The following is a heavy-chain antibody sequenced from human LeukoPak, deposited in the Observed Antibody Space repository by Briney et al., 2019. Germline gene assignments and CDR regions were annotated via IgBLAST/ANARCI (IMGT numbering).Heavy chain of an antibody. D-gene: IGHD3-10*01. V-gene: IGHV3-48*01. CDR2: ISGDSNTI. CDR3: AKTPITMVRGVILGYMDV. J-gene: IGHJ6*03. Sequence: SGGSLRLSCAASGFTFSTYSMIWVRQAPGKGLEWLSYISGDSNTIYYADSVKGRFTISRDNAKNSLYLQLNSLRAEDTAVYYCAKTPITMVRGVILGYMDVWGKGTTVTVSS. CDR1: GFTFSTYS.